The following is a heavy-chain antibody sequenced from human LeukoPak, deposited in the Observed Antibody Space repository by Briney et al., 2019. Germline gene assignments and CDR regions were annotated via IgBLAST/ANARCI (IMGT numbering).Heavy chain of an antibody. Sequence: ASVKVSCKASGGTFSSYAISWVRQAPGQGLEWMGGIIPIFGTANYAQKFQGRVTITADESTSTAYMELSSLRSEDTAVYYCARLGTTGTTFIWFDPWGQGTLVTVSS. CDR2: IIPIFGTA. D-gene: IGHD1-1*01. V-gene: IGHV1-69*13. CDR3: ARLGTTGTTFIWFDP. CDR1: GGTFSSYA. J-gene: IGHJ5*02.